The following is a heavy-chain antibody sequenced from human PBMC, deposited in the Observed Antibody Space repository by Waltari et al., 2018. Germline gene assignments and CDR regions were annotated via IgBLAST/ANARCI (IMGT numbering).Heavy chain of an antibody. Sequence: EVQLVESGGGLIQPGGSRGVSCACSGFTVSTNSISWVGQAPGKGLEWVSLFHSGGSTHYADSVKGRFIISRDNSKNTVYLQMNSLRAEDTAMYYCAGDLYGATNPDWGQGTLVTVSS. CDR3: AGDLYGATNPD. CDR2: FHSGGST. J-gene: IGHJ4*02. CDR1: GFTVSTNS. V-gene: IGHV3-53*01. D-gene: IGHD2-8*01.